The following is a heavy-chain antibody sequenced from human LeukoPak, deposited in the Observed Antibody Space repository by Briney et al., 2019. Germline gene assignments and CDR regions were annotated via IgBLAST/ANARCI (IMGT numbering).Heavy chain of an antibody. Sequence: PSETLSLTCTVSGGSISSSTYYWAWIRQPPGKGLVWIGAIYYSGTTYYNPSLRGRVTISVDTSKNHFSLKLSSVTAADTAVYYCARQARGSYPEFDHWGQGTLVTVSS. CDR1: GGSISSSTYY. D-gene: IGHD1-26*01. CDR3: ARQARGSYPEFDH. J-gene: IGHJ4*02. V-gene: IGHV4-39*01. CDR2: IYYSGTT.